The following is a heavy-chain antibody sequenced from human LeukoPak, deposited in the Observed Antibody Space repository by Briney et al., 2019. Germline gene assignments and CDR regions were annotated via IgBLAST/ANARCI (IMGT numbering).Heavy chain of an antibody. CDR1: GFTFSSYW. V-gene: IGHV3-7*01. CDR2: IKQDGSEK. J-gene: IGHJ5*02. CDR3: AREITYYDFWSGGYRFDP. D-gene: IGHD3-3*01. Sequence: GGSLRLSCAASGFTFSSYWMSWVRQAPGKGLEWVANIKQDGSEKYYVDSVKGRFTISRDNAKNSLYLQMNSLRAEDTAVYYCAREITYYDFWSGGYRFDPWGQGTLVTVSS.